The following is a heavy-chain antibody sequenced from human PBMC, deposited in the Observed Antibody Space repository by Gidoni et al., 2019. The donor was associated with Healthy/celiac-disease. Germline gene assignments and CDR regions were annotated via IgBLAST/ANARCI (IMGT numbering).Heavy chain of an antibody. CDR3: ARQATYYDCWSGDHDAFDI. J-gene: IGHJ3*02. CDR2: IYYSGSN. Sequence: QLQLQESGPGLVKPSETLSLTCTVSGGSISSSSSYWGWIRQPPGKGLEWIGSIYYSGSNYYNPSLKSRVTISGDTAKNQFSLKLSSVTAADTAVYYCARQATYYDCWSGDHDAFDIWGQGTMVTVSS. D-gene: IGHD3-3*01. V-gene: IGHV4-39*01. CDR1: GGSISSSSSY.